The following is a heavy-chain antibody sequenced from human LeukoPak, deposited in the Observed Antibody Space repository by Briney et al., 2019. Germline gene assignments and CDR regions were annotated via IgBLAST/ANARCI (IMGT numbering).Heavy chain of an antibody. V-gene: IGHV3-23*01. CDR2: ISVSGGST. Sequence: GGSLRLSCAASGFTFSSHALTWVRQAPGKGLEWVSAISVSGGSTYYVDSVKGRFTISRDNSKSTVYLQLNSLRPEDTALYYCARLKNPTGPYYGMDVWGQGTTVTVS. CDR3: ARLKNPTGPYYGMDV. D-gene: IGHD3-10*01. J-gene: IGHJ6*02. CDR1: GFTFSSHA.